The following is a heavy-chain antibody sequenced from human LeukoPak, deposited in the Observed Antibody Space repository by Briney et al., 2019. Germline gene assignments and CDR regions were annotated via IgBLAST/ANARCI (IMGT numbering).Heavy chain of an antibody. J-gene: IGHJ5*02. V-gene: IGHV4-39*01. Sequence: SETLSLTCAVSGGCTSRSSYYCGWIRQPPGEGLEWIRSLQYSGRTYYNQSLNSRVPISVDTSKNQCSLKLSSVTAADTAVYYCARHLPYYYDSSGYSSWGQGTLVTVSS. CDR3: ARHLPYYYDSSGYSS. D-gene: IGHD3-22*01. CDR2: LQYSGRT. CDR1: GGCTSRSSYY.